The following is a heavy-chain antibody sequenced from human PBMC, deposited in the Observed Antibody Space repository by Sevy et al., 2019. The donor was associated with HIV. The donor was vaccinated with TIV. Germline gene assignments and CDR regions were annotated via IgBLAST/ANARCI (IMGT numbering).Heavy chain of an antibody. J-gene: IGHJ4*02. CDR2: FDPEDGET. Sequence: ALVKVSCKVSGYTLTELSMHWVRQAPGKGLEWMGGFDPEDGETIYAQKFQGRVTMTEDTSTDTAYMELSSLRSEDTAVYYCATARLGDFWSGYSFDYWGQGTLVTVSS. CDR1: GYTLTELS. CDR3: ATARLGDFWSGYSFDY. V-gene: IGHV1-24*01. D-gene: IGHD3-3*01.